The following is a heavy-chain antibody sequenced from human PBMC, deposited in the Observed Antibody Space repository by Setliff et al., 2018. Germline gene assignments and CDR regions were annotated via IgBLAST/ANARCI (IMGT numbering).Heavy chain of an antibody. J-gene: IGHJ4*02. CDR2: IIPILGIA. V-gene: IGHV1-69*10. CDR3: ARDEYGSGSYPPDY. Sequence: SVKVSCKASGGTFSSYAISWVRQAPGQGLEWMGGIIPILGIANYAQKFQGRVTITADKSTSTAYMELSSLRSEDTAVYYCARDEYGSGSYPPDYWGQGTLVTVSS. D-gene: IGHD3-10*01. CDR1: GGTFSSYA.